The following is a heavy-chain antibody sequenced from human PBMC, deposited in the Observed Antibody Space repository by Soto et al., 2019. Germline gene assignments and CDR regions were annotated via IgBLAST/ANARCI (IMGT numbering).Heavy chain of an antibody. CDR3: VRRGIAAQGGYYYYYMDV. D-gene: IGHD6-13*01. J-gene: IGHJ6*03. CDR2: IYYSGST. V-gene: IGHV4-39*01. Sequence: WETLSLTRTVSGGSISSSSYYWGWIRQPQGKGLEWIGSIYYSGSTYYNPSLKSRVTISVDTSKNQFSLKLSSVTAADTAVYFFVRRGIAAQGGYYYYYMDVWGKGTTVTVSS. CDR1: GGSISSSSYY.